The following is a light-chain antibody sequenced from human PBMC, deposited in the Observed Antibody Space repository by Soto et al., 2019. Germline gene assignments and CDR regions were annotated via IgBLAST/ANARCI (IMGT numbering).Light chain of an antibody. J-gene: IGKJ5*01. CDR3: QQSYSTPST. CDR1: QSSSSY. V-gene: IGKV1-39*01. Sequence: DIHRTRSPSSLSASVGDRVTITCRASQSSSSYLNWDQPKPGKAPKLLREAASSLQRGVPSRFSGSGSGTDGTRTSSSLQAEDFVTDDCQQSYSTPSTVGQGTRLEIK. CDR2: AAS.